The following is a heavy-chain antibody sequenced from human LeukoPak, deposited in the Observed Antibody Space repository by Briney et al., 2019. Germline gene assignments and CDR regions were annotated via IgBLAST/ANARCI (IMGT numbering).Heavy chain of an antibody. J-gene: IGHJ5*02. V-gene: IGHV1-3*01. CDR3: ARDLGYFANWFDP. Sequence: ASVKVSCKASGYTFTSYAMHWVRQAPGQRLEWMGWINAGNGNTKYSQKFQGRVTITADESTSTAYMELSSLRSEDTAVYYCARDLGYFANWFDPWGQGTLVTVSS. CDR1: GYTFTSYA. CDR2: INAGNGNT. D-gene: IGHD2-15*01.